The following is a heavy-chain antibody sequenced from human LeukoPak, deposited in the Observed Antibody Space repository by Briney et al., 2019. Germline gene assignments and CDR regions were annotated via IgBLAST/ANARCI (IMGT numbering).Heavy chain of an antibody. Sequence: PGGSLRLSCAASGFTFSSYGMHWVRQAPGEGLEWVAVISYDGSNKYYADSVKGRFTISRDTSKNTLYLQMNSLRAEDTAVYYCARVLAYSSSWYDYWGQGTLVTVSS. J-gene: IGHJ4*02. D-gene: IGHD6-13*01. V-gene: IGHV3-30*03. CDR2: ISYDGSNK. CDR1: GFTFSSYG. CDR3: ARVLAYSSSWYDY.